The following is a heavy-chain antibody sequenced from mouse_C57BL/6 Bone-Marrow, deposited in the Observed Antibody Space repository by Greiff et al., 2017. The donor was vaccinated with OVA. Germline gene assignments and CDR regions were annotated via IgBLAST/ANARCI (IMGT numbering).Heavy chain of an antibody. J-gene: IGHJ2*01. CDR3: AGSFYDGYSLDY. CDR1: GYAFSSSW. V-gene: IGHV1-82*01. CDR2: IYPGDGDN. Sequence: VQLQQSGPELVKPGASVKISCKASGYAFSSSWMNWVKQRPGKGLEWIGRIYPGDGDNNYNGKFKGKATLTADKSSSTAYMQLSSLTSEDSAVYFCAGSFYDGYSLDYWGQGTTLTVSS. D-gene: IGHD2-3*01.